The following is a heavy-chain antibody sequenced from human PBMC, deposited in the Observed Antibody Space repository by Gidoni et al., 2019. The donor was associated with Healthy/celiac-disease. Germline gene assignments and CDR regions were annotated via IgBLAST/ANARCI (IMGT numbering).Heavy chain of an antibody. Sequence: QVQLVQSGAEVKKPGASVKVSCQASGYTFTSYYMHWVRQAPGQGLEWMGIINPSGGSTSYAQKFQGRVTMTRDTSTSTVYMELSSLRSEDTAVYYCAGSGYYAFAFDYWGQGTLVTVSS. V-gene: IGHV1-46*01. CDR1: GYTFTSYY. D-gene: IGHD3-22*01. J-gene: IGHJ4*02. CDR2: INPSGGST. CDR3: AGSGYYAFAFDY.